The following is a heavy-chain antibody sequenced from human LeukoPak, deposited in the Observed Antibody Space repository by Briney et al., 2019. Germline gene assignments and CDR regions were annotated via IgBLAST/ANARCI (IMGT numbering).Heavy chain of an antibody. Sequence: ASVKVSCKVSGYTLTELSMHWVRQAPGKGLEWMGGFDPEDGETIYAQKFQGRVTMTEDASTDTAYMELNSLRSEDTAVYYCATPNDYGDQAPFDYWGQGTLVTVSS. J-gene: IGHJ4*02. CDR2: FDPEDGET. CDR3: ATPNDYGDQAPFDY. CDR1: GYTLTELS. V-gene: IGHV1-24*01. D-gene: IGHD4-17*01.